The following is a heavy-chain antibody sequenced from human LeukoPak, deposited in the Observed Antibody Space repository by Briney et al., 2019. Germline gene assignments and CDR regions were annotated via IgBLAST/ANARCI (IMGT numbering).Heavy chain of an antibody. CDR3: AACWKYQLLFPPRD. D-gene: IGHD2-2*01. Sequence: SVKVSCKASGGTFSSYAISWVRQAPGQGLEWMGGIIPIFGTANYAQKFQGRVTITADESTSTAYMELSSLRSEDTAVYYCAACWKYQLLFPPRDWGQGILVTVSS. V-gene: IGHV1-69*13. CDR1: GGTFSSYA. CDR2: IIPIFGTA. J-gene: IGHJ4*02.